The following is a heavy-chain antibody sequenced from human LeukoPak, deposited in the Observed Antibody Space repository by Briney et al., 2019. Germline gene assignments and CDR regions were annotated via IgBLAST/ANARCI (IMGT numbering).Heavy chain of an antibody. V-gene: IGHV1-2*04. CDR1: GYTFTGYY. Sequence: GASVKVSCKASGYTFTGYYMHWVRQAPGQGLEWMGWINPNSGGTNYAQKFQGWVTMTRDTSISTAYVELSRLRSDDTAVYYCARARGAYYDSSGYYYPPRYYFDYWGQGTLVTVSS. CDR2: INPNSGGT. J-gene: IGHJ4*02. D-gene: IGHD3-22*01. CDR3: ARARGAYYDSSGYYYPPRYYFDY.